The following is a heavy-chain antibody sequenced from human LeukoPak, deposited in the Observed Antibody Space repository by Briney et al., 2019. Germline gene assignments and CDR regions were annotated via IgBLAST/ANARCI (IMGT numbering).Heavy chain of an antibody. J-gene: IGHJ4*02. CDR1: DGSVSSRSSY. V-gene: IGHV4-39*01. CDR2: ISLNGLT. Sequence: SETLSLTCAVSDGSVSSRSSYWGWIRQPPGKGLEWIGIISLNGLTYYNPSLKSRVTISVDTSKNQFSLKLSSVTAADTAVYYCATFHYYDSSAYFDYWGQGTLVTVSS. D-gene: IGHD3-22*01. CDR3: ATFHYYDSSAYFDY.